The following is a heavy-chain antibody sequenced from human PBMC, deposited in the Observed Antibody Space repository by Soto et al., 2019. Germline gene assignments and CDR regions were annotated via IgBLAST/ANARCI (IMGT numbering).Heavy chain of an antibody. CDR1: GFTFSSYG. Sequence: RRLSCAAAGFTFSSYGMHLVGQAPCKGLEWVAVISYDGSNKYYADSVKGRFTISRDNSKNTLYLQMNSLRAEDTAVYYCAKDSSYGPFDYWGQGTLVTVSS. CDR3: AKDSSYGPFDY. D-gene: IGHD5-18*01. V-gene: IGHV3-30*18. J-gene: IGHJ4*02. CDR2: ISYDGSNK.